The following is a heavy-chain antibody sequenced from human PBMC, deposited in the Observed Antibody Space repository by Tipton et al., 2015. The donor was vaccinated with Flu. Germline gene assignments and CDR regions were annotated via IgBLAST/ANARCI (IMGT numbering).Heavy chain of an antibody. J-gene: IGHJ6*02. V-gene: IGHV1-2*02. CDR2: INPNSGGT. CDR3: ARVRVRPDPYYYGMDV. CDR1: GYTFTGYY. D-gene: IGHD4/OR15-4a*01. Sequence: QLVQSGAEVKKPGASVKVSCKASGYTFTGYYMHWVRQAPGQGPEWMGWINPNSGGTNYAQKFQGRVTMTRDTSISTAYMELSRLRSDDTAVYYCARVRVRPDPYYYGMDVWGQGTTVTVSS.